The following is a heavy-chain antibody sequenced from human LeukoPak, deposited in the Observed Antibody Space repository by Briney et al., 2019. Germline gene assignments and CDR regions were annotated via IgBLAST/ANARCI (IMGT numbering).Heavy chain of an antibody. D-gene: IGHD4-11*01. V-gene: IGHV4-59*01. J-gene: IGHJ6*03. CDR1: GGSISSYY. CDR3: ARYTTQYDMDV. Sequence: SETLSLTCTVSGGSISSYYWSWIRQPPGKGLEWMGYIYYSGSTNYNPSLKSRVTISVDSSKNQFSLKLSSVTAADTAVYYCARYTTQYDMDVWGKGTTVTVSS. CDR2: IYYSGST.